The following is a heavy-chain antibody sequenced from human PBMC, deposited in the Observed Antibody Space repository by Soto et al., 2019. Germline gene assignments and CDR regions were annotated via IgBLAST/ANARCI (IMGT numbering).Heavy chain of an antibody. CDR3: VKAAVRDLIVEGPVSFDN. D-gene: IGHD2-21*01. V-gene: IGHV3-9*01. CDR1: GFIFHNSG. Sequence: EVQLVESGGDLVQPGRSLRLSCAASGFIFHNSGMHWVRQVPGKGLEWVSGISWNSGNIGYADSVKGRFSISRDNAKDSLYLQMNSLRPDDTAFYYWVKAAVRDLIVEGPVSFDNWGPGTLVTVSS. J-gene: IGHJ4*02. CDR2: ISWNSGNI.